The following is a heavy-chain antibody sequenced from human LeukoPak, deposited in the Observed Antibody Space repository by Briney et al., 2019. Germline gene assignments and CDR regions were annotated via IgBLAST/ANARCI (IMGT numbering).Heavy chain of an antibody. J-gene: IGHJ6*04. Sequence: GGSLRLSCAASGFTFSDYNMRWIRQAPGKGLEWVSSISRSGSTKYYADSVKGRFTISRDNAKNSLYLQMNSLRAEDTAVYYCAELGITMIGGVRGKGTTVTISS. CDR2: ISRSGSTK. CDR1: GFTFSDYN. D-gene: IGHD3-10*02. CDR3: AELGITMIGGV. V-gene: IGHV3-11*04.